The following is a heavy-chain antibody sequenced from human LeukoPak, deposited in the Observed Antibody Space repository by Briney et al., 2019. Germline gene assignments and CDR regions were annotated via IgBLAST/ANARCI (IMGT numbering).Heavy chain of an antibody. CDR3: ARAGPGYCSSTSCYIANYYYYYMDV. J-gene: IGHJ6*03. CDR1: GFTFSSYA. D-gene: IGHD2-2*02. CDR2: ISYDGSNK. V-gene: IGHV3-30-3*01. Sequence: GGSLRLSCAASGFTFSSYAMHWVRQAPGKGLEWVAVISYDGSNKYYADSVKGRFTISRDNSKNTLYLQMNSLRAEDTAVYYCARAGPGYCSSTSCYIANYYYYYMDVWGKGTTVTVSS.